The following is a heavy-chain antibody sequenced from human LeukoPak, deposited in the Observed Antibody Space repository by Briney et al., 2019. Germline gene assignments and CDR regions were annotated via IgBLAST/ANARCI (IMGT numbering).Heavy chain of an antibody. J-gene: IGHJ4*02. CDR3: ARDLNDLLQNYRSTWYPADY. V-gene: IGHV3-74*01. CDR2: VNNDGSST. CDR1: GFTFSTYW. D-gene: IGHD6-13*01. Sequence: PGGSLRLSCAASGFTFSTYWMNWVRQAPGKGLVWVSRVNNDGSSTSYADSVKGRLTISRDNTKNTLYLQMNSLRAEDTAVYYCARDLNDLLQNYRSTWYPADYWGQGTLVTVSS.